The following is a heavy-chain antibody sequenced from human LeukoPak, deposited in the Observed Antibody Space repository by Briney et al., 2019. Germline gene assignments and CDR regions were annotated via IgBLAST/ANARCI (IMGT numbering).Heavy chain of an antibody. CDR2: IYSGGST. CDR3: ARVKTTVVDFDY. CDR1: GFTISSNY. Sequence: GGTLRLSCAASGFTISSNYMSWVRQAAGKGLEWVSVIYSGGSTYYADSVKGRFTISRHNSKNTLYLQMNSLRAEDTAVYYCARVKTTVVDFDYWGQGTLVTVSS. J-gene: IGHJ4*02. V-gene: IGHV3-53*01. D-gene: IGHD4-23*01.